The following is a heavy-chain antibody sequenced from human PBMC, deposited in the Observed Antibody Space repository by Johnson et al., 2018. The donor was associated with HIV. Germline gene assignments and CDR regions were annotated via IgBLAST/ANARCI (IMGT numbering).Heavy chain of an antibody. Sequence: QVQLVESGGGLVQPGRSLRLSCAASGFTFSSYGMHWVRQAPGKGLEWVAVISYDGSNKYYADSVKGRFTISRDNSKNTLYLQMNSLRAEDTAFYYCATESRYCSGGSCQDAFDIWGQGTMVTVSS. CDR1: GFTFSSYG. V-gene: IGHV3-30*03. CDR3: ATESRYCSGGSCQDAFDI. D-gene: IGHD2-15*01. CDR2: ISYDGSNK. J-gene: IGHJ3*02.